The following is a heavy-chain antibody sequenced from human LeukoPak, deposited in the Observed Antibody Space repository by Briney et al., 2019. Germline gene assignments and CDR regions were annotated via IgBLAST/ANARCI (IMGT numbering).Heavy chain of an antibody. CDR1: GGSINTYY. J-gene: IGHJ4*02. CDR3: ARTQRITMVRGVITD. Sequence: SETLSLTCSVSGGSINTYYWSWIRQPPGKRLEWIAYFYNSGSTNYNPSLKSRVTISLDTSKNQFSLKLSSVTAADTAVYYCARTQRITMVRGVITDWGQGTLVTVSS. D-gene: IGHD3-10*01. V-gene: IGHV4-59*12. CDR2: FYNSGST.